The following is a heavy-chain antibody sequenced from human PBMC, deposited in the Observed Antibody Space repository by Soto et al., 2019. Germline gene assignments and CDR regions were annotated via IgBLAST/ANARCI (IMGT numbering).Heavy chain of an antibody. D-gene: IGHD1-7*01. CDR2: ISYSGST. CDR1: GGSVNGYY. V-gene: IGHV4-30-4*01. J-gene: IGHJ4*02. CDR3: ARYMNSPLLSLYHFDY. Sequence: PSETLSLTCAVYGGSVNGYYWSWIRQPPGKGLEWIGYISYSGSTYYNPSLKSRVTISVDTSKDQFSLKLSSVTAADTAVYYCARYMNSPLLSLYHFDYWGQGTLVTVSS.